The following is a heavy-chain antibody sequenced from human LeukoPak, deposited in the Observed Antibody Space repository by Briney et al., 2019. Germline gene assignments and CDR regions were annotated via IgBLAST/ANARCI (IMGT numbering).Heavy chain of an antibody. J-gene: IGHJ6*02. CDR1: RFTFSNYV. V-gene: IGHV3-23*01. CDR3: ARVAGTIRIWPQPFGDGMDV. Sequence: GGSLRLSCAASRFTFSNYVMSWVRQAPGGGLECVSAISGSGRSTYYADSVKGRFTISKDNSKNTLYLQMNSLRAEDTALYYCARVAGTIRIWPQPFGDGMDVWGQGTTVTVSS. CDR2: ISGSGRST. D-gene: IGHD3-16*01.